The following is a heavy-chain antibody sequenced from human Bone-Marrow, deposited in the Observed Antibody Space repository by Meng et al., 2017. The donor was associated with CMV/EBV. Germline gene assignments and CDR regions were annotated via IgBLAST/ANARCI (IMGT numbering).Heavy chain of an antibody. D-gene: IGHD3-16*02. CDR1: GFTFSSYW. V-gene: IGHV3-7*01. J-gene: IGHJ4*02. Sequence: GGSLRLSCAASGFTFSSYWMSWVRQAPGKGLEWVANIKQDGSEKYYVDSVKGRFTISRDNAKNSLYLQMNSLRAEDTAVYYCARDPKRGLGSYHEWGQGTRVTVSS. CDR3: ARDPKRGLGSYHE. CDR2: IKQDGSEK.